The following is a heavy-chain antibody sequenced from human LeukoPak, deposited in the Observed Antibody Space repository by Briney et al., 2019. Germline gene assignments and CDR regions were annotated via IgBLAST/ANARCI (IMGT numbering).Heavy chain of an antibody. CDR2: INHSGST. J-gene: IGHJ6*03. CDR1: GGSFSGYY. CDR3: ARDEVQVVPATLHYSYYMDV. Sequence: SETLSLTCAVYGGSFSGYYWSWIRQSPGKGLEWIGEINHSGSTNYNPSLKSRVTISVDTSKNQFSLKLSSVTAADTAVYYCARDEVQVVPATLHYSYYMDVWGIGTTVTVSS. V-gene: IGHV4-34*01. D-gene: IGHD2-15*01.